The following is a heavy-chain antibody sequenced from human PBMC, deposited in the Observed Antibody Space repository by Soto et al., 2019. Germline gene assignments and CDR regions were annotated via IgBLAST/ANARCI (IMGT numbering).Heavy chain of an antibody. CDR2: IDPSDSYT. D-gene: IGHD1-7*01. V-gene: IGHV5-10-1*01. Sequence: GESLKISCKASGYSFTSYWVSWVRQMPGKGLEWMGRIDPSDSYTNYSPSFQGHVTISADKSISTAYLQWSSLKASDTAMYYCASLGPRMTGTVDDYSSGLDVWGQRTTFT. CDR1: GYSFTSYW. CDR3: ASLGPRMTGTVDDYSSGLDV. J-gene: IGHJ6*02.